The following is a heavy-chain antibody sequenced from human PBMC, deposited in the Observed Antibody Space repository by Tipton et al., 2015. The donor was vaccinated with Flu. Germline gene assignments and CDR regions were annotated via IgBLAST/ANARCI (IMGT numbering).Heavy chain of an antibody. Sequence: GSLRLSCAASGFTFSSYAMSWVRQAPGKGLEWVSYISSSGSTIYYADSVKGRFTISRDNAKNSLYLQMNSLRAEDTAVYYCARDKRIYGGSDYWGQGTLVTVSS. D-gene: IGHD4-23*01. V-gene: IGHV3-48*03. CDR2: ISSSGSTI. CDR1: GFTFSSYA. CDR3: ARDKRIYGGSDY. J-gene: IGHJ4*02.